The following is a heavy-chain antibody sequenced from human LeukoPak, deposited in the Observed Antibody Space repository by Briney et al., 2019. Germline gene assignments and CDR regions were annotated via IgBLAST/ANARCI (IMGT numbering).Heavy chain of an antibody. D-gene: IGHD6-19*01. V-gene: IGHV1-18*01. J-gene: IGHJ4*02. Sequence: ASVKVSCKASGYTFTSYGISWVRQAPGQGLEWIGWISAYNGNTNYAQKLQGRVTMTTDTSTNTAYMQLRSLRSDDSAVYYCARDSSGWYSDYWGQGTLVTVSS. CDR2: ISAYNGNT. CDR3: ARDSSGWYSDY. CDR1: GYTFTSYG.